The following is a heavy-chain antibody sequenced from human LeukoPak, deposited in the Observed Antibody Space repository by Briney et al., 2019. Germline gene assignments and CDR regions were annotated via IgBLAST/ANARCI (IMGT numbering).Heavy chain of an antibody. V-gene: IGHV3-23*01. CDR3: AKGGQNFDFWRFDY. J-gene: IGHJ4*02. D-gene: IGHD3-3*01. Sequence: PGGSLRLSCSAPGVTFSTYSMNWVRQTPGKGLMWVSSISGSGGSTYYAESVKGRFSISRDNSKKMMYLQMNSLRADDTAVYYCAKGGQNFDFWRFDYWGQGILVTVSS. CDR1: GVTFSTYS. CDR2: ISGSGGST.